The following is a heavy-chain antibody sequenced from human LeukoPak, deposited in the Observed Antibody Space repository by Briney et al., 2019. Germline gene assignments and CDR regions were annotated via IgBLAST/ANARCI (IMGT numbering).Heavy chain of an antibody. CDR1: GGSLSSSNNY. V-gene: IGHV4-39*02. J-gene: IGHJ3*02. Sequence: SETLSLTCTVSGGSLSSSNNYWGWTRQPPGKGLEWFGSISYIGATSYNPSLRSRVTISVDTSKNQFTLILNSVTAADTAVYYCAREVGYYDSSSHRPHAFDIWGQGTVVTVSS. CDR3: AREVGYYDSSSHRPHAFDI. CDR2: ISYIGAT. D-gene: IGHD3-22*01.